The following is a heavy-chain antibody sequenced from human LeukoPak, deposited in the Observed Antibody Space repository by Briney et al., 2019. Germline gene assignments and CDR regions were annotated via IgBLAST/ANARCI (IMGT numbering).Heavy chain of an antibody. V-gene: IGHV1-2*02. D-gene: IGHD6-13*01. CDR3: ARVGISSWCGFDY. CDR1: GYTFTGYY. Sequence: ASVKVSCKASGYTFTGYYMHWVRQAPGQGLEWMGWINPNSGGTNYAQKFQGRVTMTRDTSISTAYMELSRLRSDDTAVYYCARVGISSWCGFDYWGQGTLVTVSS. J-gene: IGHJ4*02. CDR2: INPNSGGT.